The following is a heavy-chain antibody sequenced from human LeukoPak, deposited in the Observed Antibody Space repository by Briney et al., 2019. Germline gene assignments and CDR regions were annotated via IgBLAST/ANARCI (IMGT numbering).Heavy chain of an antibody. D-gene: IGHD6-19*01. Sequence: GGSLRLSCAASGFSLSSYWVSWVRQAPGKGLEWVANIKQDGSDSYYVHSVKGRFTISRDNSKNTLYLQMNSLRAEDTGVYYCAKDLSSGSRRAYWGQGTLVTVSS. CDR2: IKQDGSDS. CDR1: GFSLSSYW. V-gene: IGHV3-7*01. CDR3: AKDLSSGSRRAY. J-gene: IGHJ4*02.